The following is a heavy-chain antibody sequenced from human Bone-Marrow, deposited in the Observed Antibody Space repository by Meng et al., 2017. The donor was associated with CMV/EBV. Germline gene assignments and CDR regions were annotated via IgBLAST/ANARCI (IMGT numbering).Heavy chain of an antibody. D-gene: IGHD4-17*01. J-gene: IGHJ4*02. V-gene: IGHV1-18*01. CDR1: GYFFATYR. CDR2: VSPHDGKT. CDR3: AAGNGDYALDY. Sequence: ASVKVSCKTSGYFFATYRVHWVRQAPGQGLHWMGWVSPHDGKTLHSHVFQDRVTMTTDPSSATPFTAYMELRSLTSDDTAIYFCAAGNGDYALDYWGQGTGVTVYS.